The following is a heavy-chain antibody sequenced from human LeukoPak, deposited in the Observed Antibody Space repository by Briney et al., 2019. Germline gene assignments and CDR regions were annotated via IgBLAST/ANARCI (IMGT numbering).Heavy chain of an antibody. CDR1: GGSISSGGYY. V-gene: IGHV4-31*03. D-gene: IGHD4-17*01. CDR3: ASLTTVTPGGFYFDY. J-gene: IGHJ4*02. CDR2: IYYSGST. Sequence: PSQTLSLTCTVSGGSISSGGYYWSWIRQHPGKGLEWIGYIYYSGSTYYNPSLKSRVTISVDTSKTQFSLKLGSVTAADTAVYYCASLTTVTPGGFYFDYWGQGTLVTVSS.